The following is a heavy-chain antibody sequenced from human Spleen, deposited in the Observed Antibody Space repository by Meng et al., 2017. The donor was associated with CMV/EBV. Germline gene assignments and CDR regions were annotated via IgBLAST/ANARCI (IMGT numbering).Heavy chain of an antibody. J-gene: IGHJ6*02. CDR2: IYPGDSDV. Sequence: KVSCKGSGYSFTSYWIGWVRQMPGKGLEWMGIIYPGDSDVRYSPSFQGQVTISADKSISTVYLQWSSLKASDTAMYYCARKGYSGYDALDVWGQGTTVTVSS. CDR1: GYSFTSYW. D-gene: IGHD5-12*01. V-gene: IGHV5-51*01. CDR3: ARKGYSGYDALDV.